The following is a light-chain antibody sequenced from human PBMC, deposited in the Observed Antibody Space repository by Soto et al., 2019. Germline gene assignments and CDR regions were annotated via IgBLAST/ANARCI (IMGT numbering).Light chain of an antibody. V-gene: IGKV3-20*01. CDR2: GAS. Sequence: DIVLTQSPGTLSLSPGERATLSCRASQTVSSSSLAWYQQKPGQAPRLLIFGASTRAAGLPDRFSGSWCGTDFTPISSRPEAEYFAVYCWQHYVSSPRTFGQGTKVEI. J-gene: IGKJ1*01. CDR1: QTVSSSS. CDR3: QHYVSSPRT.